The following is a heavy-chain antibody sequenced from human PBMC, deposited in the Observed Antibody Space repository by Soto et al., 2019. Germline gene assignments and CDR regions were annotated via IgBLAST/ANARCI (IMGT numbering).Heavy chain of an antibody. CDR3: ARGSYDSRGYYFLDP. D-gene: IGHD3-22*01. CDR1: GFTVSSNY. V-gene: IGHV3-53*01. J-gene: IGHJ5*02. Sequence: PGGSLRLSCAASGFTVSSNYMSWVRQAPGKGLEWVSVIYSGGSTYYADSVKGRFTISRDNSKNTLYLQMNSLRAEDTAVYYCARGSYDSRGYYFLDPWGQGTLVTVSS. CDR2: IYSGGST.